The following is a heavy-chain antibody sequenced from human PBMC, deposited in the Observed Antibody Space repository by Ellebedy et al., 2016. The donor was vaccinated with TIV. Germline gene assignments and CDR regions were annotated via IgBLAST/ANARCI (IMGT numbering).Heavy chain of an antibody. J-gene: IGHJ4*02. Sequence: PGGSLRLSCAASGFTFNSYAMSWVRQAPGKGLEWVSTISHTGSRTDYAHSLEGRFIISRDNSKRTLYLQMNSLRAEDTAVYYCAKGRGGGSDSSAPRYYFDSWGLGTLVTVSS. CDR2: ISHTGSRT. CDR1: GFTFNSYA. CDR3: AKGRGGGSDSSAPRYYFDS. D-gene: IGHD6-19*01. V-gene: IGHV3-23*01.